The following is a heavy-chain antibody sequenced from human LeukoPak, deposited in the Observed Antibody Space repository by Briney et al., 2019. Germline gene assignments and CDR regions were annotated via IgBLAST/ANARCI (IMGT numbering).Heavy chain of an antibody. CDR3: AREVRYYYDSSGSKGYFDY. D-gene: IGHD3-22*01. CDR2: IYTSGST. J-gene: IGHJ4*02. Sequence: SETLSLTCTVSGGSISSYYWSWIRQPAGKGLEWIGRIYTSGSTNYNPSLKSRVTMSVDTSKNQFSLKLRPVTAADTAVYYCAREVRYYYDSSGSKGYFDYWGQGTLVTVSS. CDR1: GGSISSYY. V-gene: IGHV4-4*07.